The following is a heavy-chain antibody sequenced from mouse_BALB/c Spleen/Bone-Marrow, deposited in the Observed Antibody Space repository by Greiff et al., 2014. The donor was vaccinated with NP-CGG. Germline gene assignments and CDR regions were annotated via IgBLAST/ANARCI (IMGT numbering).Heavy chain of an antibody. D-gene: IGHD1-1*01. CDR1: GYTFTDYI. CDR3: TRHFYGSSYFDY. V-gene: IGHV1-62-2*01. J-gene: IGHJ2*01. CDR2: FYPGSGNI. Sequence: VQLQQSGAVLVEPGASVKLSCKASGYTFTDYIIHWIKQRSGQGLEWIGWFYPGSGNIKYNEKFKDKATLTADKSSSTVYMELSRLTSEDSAVYFCTRHFYGSSYFDYWGQGTTLTVSS.